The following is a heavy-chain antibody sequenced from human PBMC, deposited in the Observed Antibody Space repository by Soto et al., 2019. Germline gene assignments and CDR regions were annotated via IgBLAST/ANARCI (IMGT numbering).Heavy chain of an antibody. D-gene: IGHD3-22*01. CDR1: GGTFSSYA. V-gene: IGHV1-2*02. J-gene: IGHJ4*02. Sequence: QVQLVQSGAEVKKPGSSVKVSCKASGGTFSSYAISWVRQAPGQGLEWMGGINPNSGGTNYAQKFQGRVTMTRDTSISTAYMELSRLRSDDTAVYYCARVVLSADSIKGRLDYFDYWGQGTLVTVSS. CDR3: ARVVLSADSIKGRLDYFDY. CDR2: INPNSGGT.